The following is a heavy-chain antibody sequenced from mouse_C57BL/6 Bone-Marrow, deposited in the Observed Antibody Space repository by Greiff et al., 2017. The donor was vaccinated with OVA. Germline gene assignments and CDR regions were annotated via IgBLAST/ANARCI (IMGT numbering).Heavy chain of an antibody. CDR1: GFTFSDYG. Sequence: DVHLVESGGGLVKPGGSLKLSCAASGFTFSDYGMHWVRQAPEKGLEWVAYISSGSSTTYYADTVKGRFTISRDNAKNTLFLQMTSLRSEDTAMYYCARPGLRQGFAYWGQGTLVTVSA. V-gene: IGHV5-17*01. CDR2: ISSGSSTT. D-gene: IGHD2-12*01. CDR3: ARPGLRQGFAY. J-gene: IGHJ3*01.